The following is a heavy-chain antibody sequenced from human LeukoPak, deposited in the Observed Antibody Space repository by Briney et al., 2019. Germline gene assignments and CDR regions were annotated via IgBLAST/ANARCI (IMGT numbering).Heavy chain of an antibody. CDR3: ARDDSSGYALDY. CDR2: ISDSGDST. J-gene: IGHJ4*02. V-gene: IGHV3-23*01. Sequence: GGSLRLSCAASGFTFSSYAMSWVRQAPGKGLEWVSAISDSGDSTYYADSVKGRFTISRDKSKNTLYLQMNSLRAEDTAVYYCARDDSSGYALDYWGQGTLVTVSS. CDR1: GFTFSSYA. D-gene: IGHD3-22*01.